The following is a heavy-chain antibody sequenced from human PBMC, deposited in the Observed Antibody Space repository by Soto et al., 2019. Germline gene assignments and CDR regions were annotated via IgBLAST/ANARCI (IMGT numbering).Heavy chain of an antibody. CDR1: GGTVRSYA. J-gene: IGHJ6*02. D-gene: IGHD1-26*01. V-gene: IGHV1-69*06. Sequence: QVQLVQAGAEVKKPGSSVKVSCKASGGTVRSYAISWVRQAPGQGLQWMGGINPIFGKANYAQKFQGRVTITGYKSTSTAYMELSSLRSEDTAVYYCASLGTTPDYYGMDVWGQGTLVTVSS. CDR3: ASLGTTPDYYGMDV. CDR2: INPIFGKA.